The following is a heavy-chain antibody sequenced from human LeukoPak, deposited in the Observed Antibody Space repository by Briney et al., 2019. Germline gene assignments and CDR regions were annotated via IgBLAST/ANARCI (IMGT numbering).Heavy chain of an antibody. Sequence: GGCLKLSCAAAGFTFSNYAMHWVRQAPRDWLEWMAIIWYDGSYKYYADSVKGRFTISRDNSKNTLYLQVNSLTAEDTAVYYCARGNSDAFDIWGHGTMVTVSS. CDR3: ARGNSDAFDI. D-gene: IGHD4-23*01. CDR1: GFTFSNYA. CDR2: IWYDGSYK. V-gene: IGHV3-33*01. J-gene: IGHJ3*02.